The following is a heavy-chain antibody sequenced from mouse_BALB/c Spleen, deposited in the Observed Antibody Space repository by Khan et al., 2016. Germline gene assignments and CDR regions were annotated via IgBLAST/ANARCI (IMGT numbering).Heavy chain of an antibody. CDR3: NAIYYGNYIYFDY. V-gene: IGHV14-4*02. CDR2: IDPENGAT. CDR1: GFNIKDYY. Sequence: VQLQQPGAELVRSGASVRLSCTASGFNIKDYYIHWVKQRPEQGLEWIGWIDPENGATDYATKFQGKATMTADTSSNTAYLQLSRLTSEYTAVYYCNAIYYGNYIYFDYWGQGTTLTVSS. D-gene: IGHD2-1*01. J-gene: IGHJ2*01.